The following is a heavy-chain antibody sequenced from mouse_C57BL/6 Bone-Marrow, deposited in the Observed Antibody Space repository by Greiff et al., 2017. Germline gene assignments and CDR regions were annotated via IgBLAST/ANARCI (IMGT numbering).Heavy chain of an antibody. CDR3: ARPYYSNYWYFDV. CDR2: IYPGSGST. D-gene: IGHD2-5*01. CDR1: GYTFTSYW. J-gene: IGHJ1*03. Sequence: QVQLQQSGAELVKPGASVKMSCKASGYTFTSYWITWVKQRPGQGLEWIGDIYPGSGSTKYNEKFTSKATLTVDTSSSTAYMQLSSLTSEDSAVYYCARPYYSNYWYFDVWGTGTTVTVTS. V-gene: IGHV1-55*01.